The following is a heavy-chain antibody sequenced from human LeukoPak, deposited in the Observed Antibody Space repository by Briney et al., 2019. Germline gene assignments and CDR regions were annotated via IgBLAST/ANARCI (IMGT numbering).Heavy chain of an antibody. D-gene: IGHD3-10*01. CDR2: SGRKVNNYAT. Sequence: GGSLKLSCAASGFIFTGSTVHWVRQASGKGLEWLGRSGRKVNNYATDYAASVKGRFTISRDESKNTAFLQMNSLRTEDTALYYCTFYGSNNDYWGQGTLVTVSS. CDR1: GFIFTGST. CDR3: TFYGSNNDY. V-gene: IGHV3-73*01. J-gene: IGHJ4*02.